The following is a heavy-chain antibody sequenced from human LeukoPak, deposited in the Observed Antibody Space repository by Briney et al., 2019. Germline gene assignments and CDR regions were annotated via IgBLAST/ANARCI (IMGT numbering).Heavy chain of an antibody. CDR2: VYYSGST. CDR1: GFTVSSNY. V-gene: IGHV4-39*01. CDR3: ARHSYSSSSAPIDY. J-gene: IGHJ4*02. Sequence: SGGSLRLSCAASGFTVSSNYMSWVRQAPGKGLEWIGSVYYSGSTYYNPSLKSRVTISVDTSKNQFSLKLSSVTAADTAVYYCARHSYSSSSAPIDYWGQGTLVTVSS. D-gene: IGHD6-6*01.